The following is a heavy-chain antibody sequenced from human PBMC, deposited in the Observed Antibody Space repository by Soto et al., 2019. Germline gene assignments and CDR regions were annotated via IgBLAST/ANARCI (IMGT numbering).Heavy chain of an antibody. CDR1: GFTFSSYA. Sequence: GGFLRLSCAASGFTFSSYAMSWVRQAPGKGLEWVSAISGSGGSTYYADSVKGRFTISRDNSKNTLYLQMNSLRAEDTAVYYCAKGPRPYCSGGSCYFFWGRGTLVTVSS. CDR2: ISGSGGST. J-gene: IGHJ4*02. D-gene: IGHD2-15*01. CDR3: AKGPRPYCSGGSCYFF. V-gene: IGHV3-23*01.